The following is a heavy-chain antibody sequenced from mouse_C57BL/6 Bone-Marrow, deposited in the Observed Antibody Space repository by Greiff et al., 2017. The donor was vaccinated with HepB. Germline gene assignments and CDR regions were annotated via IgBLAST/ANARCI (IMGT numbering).Heavy chain of an antibody. D-gene: IGHD1-1*01. V-gene: IGHV2-2*01. Sequence: VKVVESGPGLVQPSQSLSITCTVSGFSLTSYGVHWVRQSPGKGLEWLGVIWSGGSTDYNAAFISRLSISKDNSKSQVFFKMNSLQADDTAIYYCAREDYYYGSSYVGYWGQGTTLTVSS. J-gene: IGHJ2*01. CDR1: GFSLTSYG. CDR2: IWSGGST. CDR3: AREDYYYGSSYVGY.